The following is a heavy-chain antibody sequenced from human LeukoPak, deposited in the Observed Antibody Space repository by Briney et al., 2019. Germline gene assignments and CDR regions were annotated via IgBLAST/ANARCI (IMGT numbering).Heavy chain of an antibody. J-gene: IGHJ4*02. Sequence: GGSLRLSCVASGFSFSYAWTSWVRQAPGKGLQWVGHIRSETDGATTDYAAAVQGRFTISRDDSKKMLYLEMNSLKTKDTAVYYCTTDLNQRLKWFGNPLDHWGQGTPVTVSS. V-gene: IGHV3-15*01. D-gene: IGHD3-10*01. CDR1: GFSFSYAW. CDR2: IRSETDGATT. CDR3: TTDLNQRLKWFGNPLDH.